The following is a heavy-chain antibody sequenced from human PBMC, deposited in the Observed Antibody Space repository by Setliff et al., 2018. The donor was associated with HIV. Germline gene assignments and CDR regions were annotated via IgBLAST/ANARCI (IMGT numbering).Heavy chain of an antibody. CDR3: ARLNDGFYYYYYMDV. D-gene: IGHD2-2*03. Sequence: SETLSLTCTVSGGSISSSSYYWGWIRQPPGKGREWIGSIYYSGSTYYNPSLKSRDTISVDTSKNQFSLKLSSVTAADTAVYYCARLNDGFYYYYYMDVWGKGTTVTVSS. CDR1: GGSISSSSYY. CDR2: IYYSGST. V-gene: IGHV4-39*01. J-gene: IGHJ6*03.